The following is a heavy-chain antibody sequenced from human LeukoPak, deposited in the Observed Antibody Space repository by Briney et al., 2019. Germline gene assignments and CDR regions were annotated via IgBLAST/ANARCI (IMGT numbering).Heavy chain of an antibody. J-gene: IGHJ4*01. V-gene: IGHV5-51*01. D-gene: IGHD3-3*01. Sequence: GESLKISCKGSGYTFSTYWIHWVRQMPGKGLEWMGIIFPADSDTRYSPSFQGQVTISADKSISTAYLEWSSLKASDTGIYYCARLHSYDFHLDFWGQGTLVTVSS. CDR3: ARLHSYDFHLDF. CDR2: IFPADSDT. CDR1: GYTFSTYW.